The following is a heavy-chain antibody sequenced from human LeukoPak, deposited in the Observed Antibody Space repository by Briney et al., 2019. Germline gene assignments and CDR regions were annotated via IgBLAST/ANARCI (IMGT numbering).Heavy chain of an antibody. CDR3: ARDHPPENDYGDYDYGYVDY. D-gene: IGHD4-17*01. J-gene: IGHJ4*02. V-gene: IGHV1-8*01. CDR1: GYTFTSYD. CDR2: MNPNSGNT. Sequence: ASVKVSCKASGYTFTSYDINWVRQATGQGLEWMGWMNPNSGNTGYAQKFQGRVTMTRNTSISTAYMELSSLRSEDTAVYYCARDHPPENDYGDYDYGYVDYWGQGTLVTVSS.